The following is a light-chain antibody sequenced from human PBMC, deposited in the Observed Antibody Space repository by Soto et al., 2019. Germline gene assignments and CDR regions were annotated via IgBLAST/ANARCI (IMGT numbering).Light chain of an antibody. CDR1: QDIRDY. CDR3: QKYGGAPYT. CDR2: ASS. V-gene: IGKV1-27*01. Sequence: DIQMTQSPSSLSASVGDRVTITCRASQDIRDYLVWYQQRPGKVPTLLIYASSTLQSVVPSRFSGSGYGTEFTLTISSLQSEDVATYYCQKYGGAPYTFGPGTKVDLK. J-gene: IGKJ3*01.